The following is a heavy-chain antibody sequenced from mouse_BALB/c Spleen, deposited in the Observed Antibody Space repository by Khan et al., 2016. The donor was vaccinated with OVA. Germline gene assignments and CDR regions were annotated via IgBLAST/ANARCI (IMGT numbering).Heavy chain of an antibody. CDR3: ARRDYFVGSSFAY. D-gene: IGHD1-1*01. J-gene: IGHJ3*01. CDR1: GYTFTSYV. V-gene: IGHV1S136*01. CDR2: INPYNDGT. Sequence: EVQLQQSGPELVKPGASVKMSCKASGYTFTSYVMHWVKQKPGQGLEWIGYINPYNDGTKYNEKFKGKVTLTSDKSSSTAYMELSSLNSEDSAVYYSARRDYFVGSSFAYWGQGTLVTVSA.